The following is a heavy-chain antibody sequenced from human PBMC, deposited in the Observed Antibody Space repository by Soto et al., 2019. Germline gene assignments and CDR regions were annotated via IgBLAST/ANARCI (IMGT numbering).Heavy chain of an antibody. CDR2: IIPIFGTA. CDR1: GGTFSSYA. CDR3: ARSVPRWGQYYYYGMDV. Sequence: SVKVSCKASGGTFSSYAISWVRQAPGQGLEWMGGIIPIFGTANYAQKFQGRVTITADESTSTAYMELSSLRSEDTAVYYCARSVPRWGQYYYYGMDVWAQGNTVTVSS. D-gene: IGHD4-17*01. V-gene: IGHV1-69*13. J-gene: IGHJ6*02.